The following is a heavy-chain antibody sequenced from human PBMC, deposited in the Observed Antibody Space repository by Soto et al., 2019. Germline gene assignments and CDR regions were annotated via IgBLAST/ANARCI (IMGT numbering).Heavy chain of an antibody. CDR2: IIPIIGPA. D-gene: IGHD3-22*01. CDR1: GGTFTYYV. J-gene: IGHJ5*02. Sequence: QVQLVQSGAEVKRPGSSVKLSCKASGGTFTYYVISWVRQAPGQGLEWMGGIIPIIGPATYAQKFQGRLTITADQSTSTAYMELSSLGSEDTALYYCASDLGTTIVGPPRRETYGGLDPWGHGTLVAASS. V-gene: IGHV1-69*01. CDR3: ASDLGTTIVGPPRRETYGGLDP.